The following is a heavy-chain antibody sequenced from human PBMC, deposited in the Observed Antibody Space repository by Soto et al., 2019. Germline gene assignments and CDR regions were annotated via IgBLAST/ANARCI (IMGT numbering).Heavy chain of an antibody. CDR1: GGTFSSYT. V-gene: IGHV1-69*04. CDR3: ARDNYGRSPSPPTPIAFDM. J-gene: IGHJ3*02. Sequence: SVKVSCKASGGTFSSYTISWVRQAPGQGLEWMGRIIPILGIANYAQKFQGRVTITADKSTSTAYMELSSLRSEDTAVYYCARDNYGRSPSPPTPIAFDMWGKGKMDTVPS. CDR2: IIPILGIA. D-gene: IGHD2-2*01.